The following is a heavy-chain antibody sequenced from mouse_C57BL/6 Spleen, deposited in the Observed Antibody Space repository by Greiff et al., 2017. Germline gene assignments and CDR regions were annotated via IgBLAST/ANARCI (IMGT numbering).Heavy chain of an antibody. CDR2: IDPSDSYT. CDR1: GYTFTSYW. CDR3: ASLGSGWFAY. D-gene: IGHD3-3*01. V-gene: IGHV1-50*01. Sequence: QVQLQQPGAELVKPGASVKLSCKASGYTFTSYWMQWVKQRPGQGLEWIGEIDPSDSYTNYNQKFKGKATLTVDPASSTAYMPLSSLTSEDSAVYYCASLGSGWFAYWGQGTLVTVSA. J-gene: IGHJ3*01.